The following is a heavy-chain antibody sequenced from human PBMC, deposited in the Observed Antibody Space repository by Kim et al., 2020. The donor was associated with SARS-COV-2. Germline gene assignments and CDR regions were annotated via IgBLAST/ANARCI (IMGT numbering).Heavy chain of an antibody. Sequence: SPSFQGQVTISADQSISTAYLQWSSLKASDTAMYYCARWSPAVAGHFDYWGQGTLVTVSS. D-gene: IGHD6-19*01. CDR3: ARWSPAVAGHFDY. V-gene: IGHV5-51*01. J-gene: IGHJ4*02.